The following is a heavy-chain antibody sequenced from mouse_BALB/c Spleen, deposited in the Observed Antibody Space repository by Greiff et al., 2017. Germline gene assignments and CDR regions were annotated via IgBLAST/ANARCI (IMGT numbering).Heavy chain of an antibody. Sequence: QVQLQQSGPGLVQPSQSLSTTCTVSGFPLTSLGVHWVRQSPGKGLEWLGVIWSGGSTDYNAAFISGLSISKDNHKSQVFFKMNSLQANDTAIYYCARKDGGYYFDYWGQGTTLTVSS. D-gene: IGHD1-2*01. CDR2: IWSGGST. V-gene: IGHV2-2*02. CDR1: GFPLTSLG. J-gene: IGHJ2*01. CDR3: ARKDGGYYFDY.